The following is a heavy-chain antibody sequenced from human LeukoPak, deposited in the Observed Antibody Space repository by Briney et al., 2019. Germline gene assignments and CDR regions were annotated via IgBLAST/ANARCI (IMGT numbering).Heavy chain of an antibody. CDR2: ISGSGDST. V-gene: IGHV3-23*01. D-gene: IGHD3-10*01. Sequence: GGSLRLSCAASGFTFSSNSMTWVRQTPGKGLEWVSVISGSGDSTFYADSGKRWVSISRDKSRKPLYLQMSSLRPEDTPLYNCTKWSGFGDDWGEGTLVTVSS. CDR1: GFTFSSNS. J-gene: IGHJ4*02. CDR3: TKWSGFGDD.